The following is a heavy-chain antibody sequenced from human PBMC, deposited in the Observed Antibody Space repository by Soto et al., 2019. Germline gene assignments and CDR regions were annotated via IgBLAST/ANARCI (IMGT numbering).Heavy chain of an antibody. CDR1: GFSLSTRGVG. CDR2: IFWDDDK. Sequence: QITLKESGPPLVKPTQTLTLTCSFSGFSLSTRGVGVGWIRQPPGKALEWLALIFWDDDKWYSPSLRSRLTITADTSNNQVVLPMTNMDPVDTATYYCAHRSRGYAYYFDQWGQGTLVTVSS. D-gene: IGHD5-12*01. V-gene: IGHV2-5*02. J-gene: IGHJ4*02. CDR3: AHRSRGYAYYFDQ.